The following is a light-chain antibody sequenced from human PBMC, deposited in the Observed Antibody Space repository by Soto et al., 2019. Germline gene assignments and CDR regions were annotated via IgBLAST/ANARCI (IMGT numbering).Light chain of an antibody. J-gene: IGLJ2*01. CDR3: KSKV. CDR2: GNT. CDR1: NANIGAGYD. V-gene: IGLV1-40*01. Sequence: QSVLTQPPSLSGAPGQTVTISCIGSNANIGAGYDVHWYQQLPGTAPKVLIYGNTNRPSGVPDRFSGSKSGTSASLAITDPQAEDEADYNSKSKVFGGGTKLTVL.